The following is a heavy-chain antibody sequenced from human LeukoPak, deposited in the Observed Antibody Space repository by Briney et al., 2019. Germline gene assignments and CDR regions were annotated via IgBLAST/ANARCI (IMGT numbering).Heavy chain of an antibody. D-gene: IGHD4-17*01. J-gene: IGHJ4*02. CDR1: GFTFSSYG. Sequence: PGRSLRLSCAASGFTFSSYGMHWVRQAPGKGLEGVAVIWNDGSHEYYADSEKGRFTISRDNSRDTVYLQMNSLRDEDTAVYYCAKDATEYGDSHSDCWGQGTLVTVSS. CDR2: IWNDGSHE. CDR3: AKDATEYGDSHSDC. V-gene: IGHV3-33*06.